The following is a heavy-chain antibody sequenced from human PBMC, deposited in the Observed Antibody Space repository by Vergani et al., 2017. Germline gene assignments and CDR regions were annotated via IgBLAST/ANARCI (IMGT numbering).Heavy chain of an antibody. J-gene: IGHJ6*02. V-gene: IGHV1-46*03. D-gene: IGHD3-10*01. CDR3: TSAGITMVRGVMWYCMDG. Sequence: QVQLVQSGAEVKKPGASVKVSCKASGYTFTSYYMHWVRQAPGQGLEWMGIINPSGGSTSYAQKFQGRVTMTRDTSTSTVYRELSSLRSGDTAVYYCTSAGITMVRGVMWYCMDGWGQGTTVTVSS. CDR2: INPSGGST. CDR1: GYTFTSYY.